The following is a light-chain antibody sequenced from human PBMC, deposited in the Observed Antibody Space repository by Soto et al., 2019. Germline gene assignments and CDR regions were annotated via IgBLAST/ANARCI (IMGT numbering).Light chain of an antibody. Sequence: EIVLPQSPATLSLSPGERATLSCRASQSVNSYLAWYQHKPGQTPRLLIHDASNRATGIAARFSGSGSGTDFTLTISSLEPEDFAVYYCQQRSKWPLTFGPGTKVDIK. CDR1: QSVNSY. J-gene: IGKJ3*01. CDR2: DAS. V-gene: IGKV3-11*01. CDR3: QQRSKWPLT.